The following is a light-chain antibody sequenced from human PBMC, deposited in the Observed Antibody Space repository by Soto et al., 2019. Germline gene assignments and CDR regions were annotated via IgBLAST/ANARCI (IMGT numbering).Light chain of an antibody. CDR1: QSVSIW. V-gene: IGKV1-5*03. J-gene: IGKJ1*01. CDR2: KSS. Sequence: DIQITQSASTLSASDGDRVTSSCRASQSVSIWLAWYQQKPGRAPKLLIYKSSILESGVPSRFSGSGPGTEFTLTISSLQPNDFATYYCQQFNTSPWTFGQGTKVDIK. CDR3: QQFNTSPWT.